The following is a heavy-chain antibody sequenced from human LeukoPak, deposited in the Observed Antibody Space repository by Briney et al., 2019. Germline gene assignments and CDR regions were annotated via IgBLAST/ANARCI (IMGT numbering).Heavy chain of an antibody. CDR1: GGSISSYY. D-gene: IGHD2-8*02. CDR3: ARSRVGYCTGGVCPWYFDL. Sequence: PSETLSLTCTVSGGSISSYYWSWIRQPAGKGLEWIGRIYTSGSTNYNPSLKSRVTMSVDTSKNQFSLKLSSVTAADTAVYYCARSRVGYCTGGVCPWYFDLWGRGTLVTFSS. CDR2: IYTSGST. V-gene: IGHV4-4*07. J-gene: IGHJ2*01.